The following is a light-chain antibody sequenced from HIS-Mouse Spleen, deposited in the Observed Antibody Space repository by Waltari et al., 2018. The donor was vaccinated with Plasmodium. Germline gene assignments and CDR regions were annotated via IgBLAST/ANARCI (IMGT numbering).Light chain of an antibody. CDR1: QSINSY. Sequence: DIQLTQSPSSLSASVGGRVPIPYLASQSINSYLNWYQQKPGKAPKLLIDAASSFQSGVPSRFSGSGSGTDFTLTISSLQPEDVATYCCQQGNSTWTFGQGTKVEIK. CDR2: AAS. V-gene: IGKV1-39*01. J-gene: IGKJ1*01. CDR3: QQGNSTWT.